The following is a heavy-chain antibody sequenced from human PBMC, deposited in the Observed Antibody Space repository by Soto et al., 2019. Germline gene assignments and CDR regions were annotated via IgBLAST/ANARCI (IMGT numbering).Heavy chain of an antibody. CDR2: INPSGGRT. D-gene: IGHD1-7*01. CDR3: ARDYLSVGNYWEDCFDP. Sequence: ASVKVSCKASRYTFSNYYMHWVRQAPGQGLEWMGRINPSGGRTTYAQKFQGRVTMARDTSTSTVYMELSSLRSDDTAVYYCARDYLSVGNYWEDCFDPWGQGTLVTVSS. V-gene: IGHV1-46*01. CDR1: RYTFSNYY. J-gene: IGHJ5*02.